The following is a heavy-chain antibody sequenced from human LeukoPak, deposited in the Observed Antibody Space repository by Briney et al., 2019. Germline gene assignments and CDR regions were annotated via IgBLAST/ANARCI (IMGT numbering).Heavy chain of an antibody. D-gene: IGHD6-6*01. V-gene: IGHV3-48*03. CDR1: GFTFSSYE. Sequence: GGSLRLSCAASGFTFSSYEMNWVRQAPGKGLEWVSYISSSGSTIYYADSVKGRSTISRDNAKNSLYLQMNSLRAEDTAVYYCARDQGIAARGGMDVWGQGTTVTVSS. J-gene: IGHJ6*02. CDR3: ARDQGIAARGGMDV. CDR2: ISSSGSTI.